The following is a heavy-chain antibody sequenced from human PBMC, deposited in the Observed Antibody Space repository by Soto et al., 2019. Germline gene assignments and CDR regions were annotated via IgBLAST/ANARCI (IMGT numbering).Heavy chain of an antibody. Sequence: SETLSLTCTVSGGSISSSSYYWGWIRQPPGKGLEWIGSIYYSGSTYYNPSLKSRVTISVDTSKNQFSLKLSSVTAADTAVYYCARGKLFPDGYYGSGNTRDNWFDPWGQGTLVTVSS. V-gene: IGHV4-39*01. CDR2: IYYSGST. D-gene: IGHD3-10*01. J-gene: IGHJ5*02. CDR3: ARGKLFPDGYYGSGNTRDNWFDP. CDR1: GGSISSSSYY.